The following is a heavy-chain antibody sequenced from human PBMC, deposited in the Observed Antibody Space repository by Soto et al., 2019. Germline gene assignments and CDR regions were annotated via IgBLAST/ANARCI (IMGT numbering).Heavy chain of an antibody. Sequence: QVQLVQSGAEVKKPGASVKVSCKTCGHTLINYYMHWVRQAPGQGLDWLGKIDPSGNGTSYAERCQGRITLTSDTSTKTVYVELSSLRSEDTAIYYCAINYYDSSGYLYWGQGTLVTVSS. CDR2: IDPSGNGT. V-gene: IGHV1-46*01. CDR1: GHTLINYY. J-gene: IGHJ4*02. CDR3: AINYYDSSGYLY. D-gene: IGHD3-22*01.